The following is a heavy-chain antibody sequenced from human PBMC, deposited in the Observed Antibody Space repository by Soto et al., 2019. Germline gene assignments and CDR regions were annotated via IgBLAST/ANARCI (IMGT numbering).Heavy chain of an antibody. V-gene: IGHV4-34*01. Sequence: SETLSLTCAVYGGSFSGYYCSWIRQPPGKGLEWIGEINHSGSTNYNPSLKSRVTISVDTSKNQFSLKLSSVTAADTAVYYCARGVATIIFYYYYYGMDVWGQGTMVTVSS. CDR3: ARGVATIIFYYYYYGMDV. CDR2: INHSGST. J-gene: IGHJ6*02. CDR1: GGSFSGYY. D-gene: IGHD5-12*01.